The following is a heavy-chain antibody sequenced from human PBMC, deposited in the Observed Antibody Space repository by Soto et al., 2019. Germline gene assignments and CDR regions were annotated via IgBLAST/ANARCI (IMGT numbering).Heavy chain of an antibody. J-gene: IGHJ3*02. CDR3: ARDREPAGGLGGQGQNDAFDI. V-gene: IGHV3-7*05. Sequence: EVQLVESGGGLVQPGGSLRLSCAASGFTFSSYWMSWVRQAPGKGLEWVANIKQDGSEKYYVDSVKGRFTISRDNAKNPLYLQMNSLRAEDTAVYYCARDREPAGGLGGQGQNDAFDIWGQGTMVTVSS. D-gene: IGHD3-10*01. CDR1: GFTFSSYW. CDR2: IKQDGSEK.